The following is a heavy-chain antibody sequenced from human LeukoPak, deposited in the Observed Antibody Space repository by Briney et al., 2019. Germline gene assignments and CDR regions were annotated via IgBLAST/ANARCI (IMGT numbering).Heavy chain of an antibody. CDR1: GFTFTNYG. D-gene: IGHD3/OR15-3a*01. J-gene: IGHJ4*02. V-gene: IGHV3-30*03. CDR2: ITYDGYYK. CDR3: TSGLY. Sequence: GGSLRLSCAASGFTFTNYGMHWVRQAPGKGLEWVALITYDGYYKYYSDSVKGRFTISSDTSKNTLYLQMNSLRAEDTAVYYCTSGLYWGQGTLVTVSS.